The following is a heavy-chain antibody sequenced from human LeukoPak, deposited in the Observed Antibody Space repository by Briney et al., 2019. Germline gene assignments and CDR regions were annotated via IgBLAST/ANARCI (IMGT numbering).Heavy chain of an antibody. J-gene: IGHJ6*03. CDR3: AKQQLVRGYYYYYYMDV. Sequence: GGSLRLSCAAFGFTFDDYTMHWDRQAPGKGLEWVSLISWDGGSTYYADSVKGRFTISRDNSKNSLYLQMNSLRTEDTALYYCAKQQLVRGYYYYYYMDVWGKGTTVTVSS. CDR2: ISWDGGST. V-gene: IGHV3-43*01. CDR1: GFTFDDYT. D-gene: IGHD6-13*01.